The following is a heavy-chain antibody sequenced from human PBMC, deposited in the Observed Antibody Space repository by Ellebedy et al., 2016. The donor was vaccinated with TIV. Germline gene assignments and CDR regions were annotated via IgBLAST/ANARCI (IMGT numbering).Heavy chain of an antibody. CDR1: GFTFSSYS. V-gene: IGHV3-21*01. CDR3: AKAGAGDY. CDR2: ISDGGSYI. J-gene: IGHJ4*02. Sequence: GESLKISCVASGFTFSSYSMSWVRQAPGKGLEWVSSISDGGSYIYYADSMRGRFTVSRDNAKNSLFLQMNSLRVEETAVYLCAKAGAGDYWGQGTLVTVSS.